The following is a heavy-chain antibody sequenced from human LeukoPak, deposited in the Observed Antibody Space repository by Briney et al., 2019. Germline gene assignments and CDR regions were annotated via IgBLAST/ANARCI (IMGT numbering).Heavy chain of an antibody. J-gene: IGHJ6*03. CDR3: ARASSSRGNYYYYMDV. CDR1: GGSFSGYY. D-gene: IGHD6-6*01. V-gene: IGHV4-34*01. CDR2: INHSGSA. Sequence: SETLSLTCAVYGGSFSGYYWSWIRQPPGKGLEWIGEINHSGSANYNPSLKSRVTISVDTSKNQFSLKLSSVTAADTAVYYCARASSSRGNYYYYMDVWGKGTTVTVSS.